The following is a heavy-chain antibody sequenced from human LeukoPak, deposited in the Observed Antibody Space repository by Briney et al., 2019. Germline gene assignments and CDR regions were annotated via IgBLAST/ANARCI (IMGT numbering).Heavy chain of an antibody. Sequence: PGRSLRLSCAASGFTFSSYAMHWVRQAPGKGLEWVSAISGSGGSTYYADSVKGRFTISRDNAKNTLYLQMNSLRAEDTAVYYCARDTGGLCDYWGQGTLVTVSS. CDR3: ARDTGGLCDY. CDR1: GFTFSSYA. J-gene: IGHJ4*02. D-gene: IGHD2-8*02. CDR2: ISGSGGST. V-gene: IGHV3-23*01.